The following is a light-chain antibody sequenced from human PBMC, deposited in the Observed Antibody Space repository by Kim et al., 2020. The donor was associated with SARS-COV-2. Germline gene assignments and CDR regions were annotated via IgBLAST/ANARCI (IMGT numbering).Light chain of an antibody. CDR3: QSYDVILGGPV. CDR1: RSKIELGYD. CDR2: GNS. J-gene: IGLJ3*02. V-gene: IGLV1-40*01. Sequence: RGTISCTGSRSKIELGYDVHGYQQLPGTAPKLLIDGNSNRPSGVPDRFSGSKSGTSASLAITGLQVEDEADYYCQSYDVILGGPVFGGGTQLTVL.